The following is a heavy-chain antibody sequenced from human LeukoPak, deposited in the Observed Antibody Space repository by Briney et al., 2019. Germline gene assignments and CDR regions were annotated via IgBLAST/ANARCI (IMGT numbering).Heavy chain of an antibody. CDR1: GGSMSGYY. CDR2: IFYTGST. D-gene: IGHD1-26*01. V-gene: IGHV4-59*01. Sequence: SETLSLTCSVSGGSMSGYYWSWIRQPPGKGLEWIGYIFYTGSTNSNPSLKSRVTISVDTSKNQFSLKLSSVTATDTAVYYCARGESLGLVYWGQGTLVTVSS. J-gene: IGHJ4*02. CDR3: ARGESLGLVY.